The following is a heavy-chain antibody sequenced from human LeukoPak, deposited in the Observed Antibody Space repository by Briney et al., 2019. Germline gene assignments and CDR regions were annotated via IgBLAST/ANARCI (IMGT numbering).Heavy chain of an antibody. CDR3: VRLSTNNWYGPFDI. V-gene: IGHV5-51*01. Sequence: GESLKISCKGSGYSFTSYWIGWVRQMPGKGLEWMGIIYPGDSDTRYSPSFQGQVTISADRSISTAYLQWRSLKASDTAMFYCVRLSTNNWYGPFDIWGQGTMVTVSS. CDR1: GYSFTSYW. D-gene: IGHD5/OR15-5a*01. CDR2: IYPGDSDT. J-gene: IGHJ3*02.